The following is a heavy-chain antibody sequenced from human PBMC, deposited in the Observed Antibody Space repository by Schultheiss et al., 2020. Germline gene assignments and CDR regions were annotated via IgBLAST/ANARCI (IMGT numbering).Heavy chain of an antibody. J-gene: IGHJ6*02. Sequence: GGSLRLSCKGSGYSFTSYWIGWERQMPGKGLEWMGIIYPGDSDTRYSPSFQGQVTISADKSISTAYLQWSSLKASDTAMYYCAIRPRAGDYGMDVWGQGTTVTVSS. CDR1: GYSFTSYW. CDR2: IYPGDSDT. D-gene: IGHD3-10*01. CDR3: AIRPRAGDYGMDV. V-gene: IGHV5-51*01.